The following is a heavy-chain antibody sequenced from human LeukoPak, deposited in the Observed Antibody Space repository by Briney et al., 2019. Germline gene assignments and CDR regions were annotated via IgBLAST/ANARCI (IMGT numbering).Heavy chain of an antibody. D-gene: IGHD4-23*01. J-gene: IGHJ4*02. CDR2: IYYSGST. Sequence: SETLSLTCTVSGGSISSGGYYWSWIRQHPGKGLEWIGYIYYSGSTYHNPSLKSRVTISVDTSKNQFSLKLSSVTAADTAVYYCARRYGGYHYYFDYWGQGTLVTVSS. CDR3: ARRYGGYHYYFDY. CDR1: GGSISSGGYY. V-gene: IGHV4-31*03.